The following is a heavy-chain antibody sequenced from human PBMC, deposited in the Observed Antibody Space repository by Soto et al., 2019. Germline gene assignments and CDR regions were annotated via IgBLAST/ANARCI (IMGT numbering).Heavy chain of an antibody. CDR1: NDSIRSDNW. Sequence: QVHLQESGPGLVKHSETLSLTCSVSNDSIRSDNWWSWVRQPPGKWLKWIGEIIHSGSSNNHPSLKSRVTLSVDKTKNEFSLKLNSVTAADTAVYYCARRLFVRGTLGYYDYWGQGTLVTVSS. J-gene: IGHJ4*02. CDR3: ARRLFVRGTLGYYDY. CDR2: IIHSGSS. D-gene: IGHD3-10*02. V-gene: IGHV4-4*02.